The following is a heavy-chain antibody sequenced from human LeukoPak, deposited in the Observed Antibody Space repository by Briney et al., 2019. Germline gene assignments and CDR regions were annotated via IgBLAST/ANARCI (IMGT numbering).Heavy chain of an antibody. D-gene: IGHD6-13*01. CDR2: ISYGGST. V-gene: IGHV4-59*01. CDR3: ARGASIAAAPARFDY. CDR1: GGSISSYY. J-gene: IGHJ4*02. Sequence: PSETLSLTCTVSGGSISSYYWSWIRQSPGKGLEWIGYISYGGSTNYNPSLKSRVTISVDTSKNQVSLKLRSVTAADTALYYCARGASIAAAPARFDYWGQGTLVTVSS.